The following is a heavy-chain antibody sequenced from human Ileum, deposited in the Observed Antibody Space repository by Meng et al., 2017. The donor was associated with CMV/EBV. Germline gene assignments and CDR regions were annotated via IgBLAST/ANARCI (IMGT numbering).Heavy chain of an antibody. CDR1: GFTVSDYR. CDR2: IRHRAAGYST. J-gene: IGHJ4*02. D-gene: IGHD1-7*01. Sequence: ASGFTVSDYRMDWVRQAPGKGLEWVARIRHRAAGYSTEYGASVRGRFIVSRDDSKNSVYLQMSSLRTEDTAVYYCTRDGGNYDFANCWGQGTLVTVSS. V-gene: IGHV3-72*01. CDR3: TRDGGNYDFANC.